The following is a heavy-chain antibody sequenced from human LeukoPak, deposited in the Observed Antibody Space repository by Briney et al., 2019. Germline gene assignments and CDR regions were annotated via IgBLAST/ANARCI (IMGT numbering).Heavy chain of an antibody. CDR1: GFTFSGHV. Sequence: GGSLRLSCAASGFTFSGHVMHWVRQAPDKGLEWVAMISYDGNNKYYADSVKGRFTISRDNSKNTLYLQMNSLRAEDTAVYYCAKELDSSGYFDYWGQGTLVTVSS. CDR3: AKELDSSGYFDY. CDR2: ISYDGNNK. J-gene: IGHJ4*02. D-gene: IGHD3-22*01. V-gene: IGHV3-30*18.